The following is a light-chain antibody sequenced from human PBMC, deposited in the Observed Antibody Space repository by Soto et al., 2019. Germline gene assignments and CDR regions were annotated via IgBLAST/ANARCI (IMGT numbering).Light chain of an antibody. CDR3: AAWDDSLNGPV. CDR1: SSNIGSNT. J-gene: IGLJ2*01. Sequence: QSVLTQPPSASGTPGQRVTISCSGSSSNIGSNTVNWYQQLPGTAPKLLIYSNNQRPSGVPDRFSGSKSDTSASLAISGLQSEDEADYNCAAWDDSLNGPVFGGGTQLTVL. V-gene: IGLV1-44*01. CDR2: SNN.